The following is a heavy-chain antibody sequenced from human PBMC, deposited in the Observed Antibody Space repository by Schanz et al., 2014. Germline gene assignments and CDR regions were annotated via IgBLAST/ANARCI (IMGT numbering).Heavy chain of an antibody. J-gene: IGHJ3*02. D-gene: IGHD4-17*01. V-gene: IGHV3-30*04. CDR1: GFIFGDYA. Sequence: QVQLVESGGGVVQPGGSLRLSCAASGFIFGDYAIHWVRQAPGKGLEWVALISYDGINKYYADSVKGRFTISRDNSKNTLYLQMTSLRVEDTAVYYCAKDMHKDYGGKPQAFDIWGQGTMVTVSS. CDR2: ISYDGINK. CDR3: AKDMHKDYGGKPQAFDI.